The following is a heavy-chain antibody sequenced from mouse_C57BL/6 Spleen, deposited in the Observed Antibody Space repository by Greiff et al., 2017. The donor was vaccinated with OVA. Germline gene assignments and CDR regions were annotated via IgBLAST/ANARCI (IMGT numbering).Heavy chain of an antibody. D-gene: IGHD2-12*01. J-gene: IGHJ2*01. CDR2: IDPSDSYT. Sequence: VQLQQPGAELVRPGTSVKLSCKASGYTFTSYWMHWVKQRPGQGLEWIGVIDPSDSYTNYNQKFKGKATLTVDTSSSTAYMQLSSLTSEDSAVYYCARVGSYYDFDYWGQGTTLTVSS. CDR1: GYTFTSYW. V-gene: IGHV1-59*01. CDR3: ARVGSYYDFDY.